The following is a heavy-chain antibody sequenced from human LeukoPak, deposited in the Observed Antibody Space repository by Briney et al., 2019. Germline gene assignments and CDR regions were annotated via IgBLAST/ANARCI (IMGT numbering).Heavy chain of an antibody. CDR1: GFTFSSYA. Sequence: GGSLRLSCAASGFTFSSYAMSSVRQAPGKGLEWVSAISGSGGSTYYADSVKGRFTISRDNSKNTLYLQMNGLRAEDTAVYYCAPGEHWLVPRWFDYWGQGTLVTVSS. J-gene: IGHJ4*02. D-gene: IGHD6-19*01. CDR2: ISGSGGST. V-gene: IGHV3-23*01. CDR3: APGEHWLVPRWFDY.